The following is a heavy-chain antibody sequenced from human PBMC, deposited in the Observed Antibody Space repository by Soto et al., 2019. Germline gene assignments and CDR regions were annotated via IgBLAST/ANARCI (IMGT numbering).Heavy chain of an antibody. Sequence: ASLKVSCKASGYTFTGYYMHWVRQAPGQGLEWMGWINPNSGGTNYAQKFQGWVTMTRDTSISTAYMELSRLRSDDTAVYYCARGPEYSSSYAGEEGYYYYGMDVWGQGTTVTVSS. CDR3: ARGPEYSSSYAGEEGYYYYGMDV. CDR1: GYTFTGYY. J-gene: IGHJ6*02. V-gene: IGHV1-2*04. D-gene: IGHD6-6*01. CDR2: INPNSGGT.